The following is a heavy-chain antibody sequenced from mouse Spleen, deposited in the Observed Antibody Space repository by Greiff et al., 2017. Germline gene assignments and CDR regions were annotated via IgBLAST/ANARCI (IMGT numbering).Heavy chain of an antibody. CDR2: ISDGGSYT. V-gene: IGHV5-4*01. D-gene: IGHD1-1*01. CDR3: ARLYYYGSSYICYFDY. CDR1: GFTFSSYA. Sequence: EVQLVESGGGLVKPGGSLKLSCAASGFTFSSYAMSWVRQTPEKRLEWVATISDGGSYTYYPDNVKGRFTISRDNAKNNLYLQMSHLKSEDTAMYYCARLYYYGSSYICYFDYWGQGTTLTVSS. J-gene: IGHJ2*01.